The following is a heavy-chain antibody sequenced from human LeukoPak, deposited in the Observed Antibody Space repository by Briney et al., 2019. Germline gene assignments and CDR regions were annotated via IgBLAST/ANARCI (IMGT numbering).Heavy chain of an antibody. J-gene: IGHJ4*02. D-gene: IGHD5-24*01. Sequence: VESPNISRHGLGYILAYYWLGRVRQIPGKGLKWMWIIYHGDYDTRYSPSFQGQVTISADKSISTAYLQWSSVRASDTAMYYCARCGEMVTIGSCYFDYWGQGTLVTVSS. CDR3: ARCGEMVTIGSCYFDY. CDR2: IYHGDYDT. CDR1: GYILAYYW. V-gene: IGHV5-51*01.